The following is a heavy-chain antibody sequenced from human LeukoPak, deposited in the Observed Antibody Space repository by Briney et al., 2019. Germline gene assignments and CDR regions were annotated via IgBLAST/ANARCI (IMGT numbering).Heavy chain of an antibody. J-gene: IGHJ4*02. V-gene: IGHV3-23*01. CDR2: ISGSGGST. CDR1: GFTFSSYA. Sequence: GGSLRLSCAASGFTFSSYAMSWVRQAPGKGLEWVSAISGSGGSTYYADSVKGRFTISRDNSKNTLYLQMNSLRAEDTAVYYCAKWDHYDSSGYPFDYWGQGTLVTVSS. CDR3: AKWDHYDSSGYPFDY. D-gene: IGHD3-22*01.